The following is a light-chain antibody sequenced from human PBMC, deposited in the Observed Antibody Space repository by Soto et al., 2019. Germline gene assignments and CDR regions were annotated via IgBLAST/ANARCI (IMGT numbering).Light chain of an antibody. V-gene: IGKV3-20*01. CDR2: GAS. CDR3: QQYCDSLWT. J-gene: IGKJ1*01. CDR1: QSVSSSY. Sequence: EVVLTQSPGTLSLSPGERATLSCRASQSVSSSYLAWYQQKSGQAPRLLIYGASSRATGIPDRFSASGSGTDFTLTISRLEPEDSAVYYCQQYCDSLWTFGQGTKVEIK.